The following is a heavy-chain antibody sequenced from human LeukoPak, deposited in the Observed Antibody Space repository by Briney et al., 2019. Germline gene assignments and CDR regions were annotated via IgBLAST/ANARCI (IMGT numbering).Heavy chain of an antibody. CDR3: ATNYYDSSGYYSIDY. D-gene: IGHD3-22*01. CDR1: GYTFTSYY. V-gene: IGHV1-18*04. J-gene: IGHJ4*02. CDR2: INTYNGNT. Sequence: ASVKVSCKASGYTFTSYYMHWARQAPGQGLEWMGWINTYNGNTDYAQKLQGRVTMTTDTSTSTAYMELRSLRSDDTALYYCATNYYDSSGYYSIDYWGQGTLVTVSS.